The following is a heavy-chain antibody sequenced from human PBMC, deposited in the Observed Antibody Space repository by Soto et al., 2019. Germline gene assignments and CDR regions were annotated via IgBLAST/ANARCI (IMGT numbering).Heavy chain of an antibody. Sequence: QVQLQESGPGLVKPSETLSLTCTVSGDSVSSPSKCWSWIRQPPGKALEWIAYLCYSGSTNPKPSLKSLATISRDTSKNQFSLKMTSVTAEDTAVYYCARSAGGSGWLGGQGTLVTVSS. CDR3: ARSAGGSGWL. CDR1: GDSVSSPSKC. D-gene: IGHD6-19*01. CDR2: LCYSGST. J-gene: IGHJ4*02. V-gene: IGHV4-61*01.